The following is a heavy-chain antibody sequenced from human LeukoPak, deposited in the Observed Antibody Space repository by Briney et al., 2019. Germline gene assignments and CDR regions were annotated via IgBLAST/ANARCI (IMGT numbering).Heavy chain of an antibody. CDR2: INHSGST. D-gene: IGHD6-13*01. CDR3: ARGARSSSSWRLGNWFDP. Sequence: SQTLSLTCTVSGGSISSGSYYWSWIRQPPGKGLEWIGEINHSGSTNYNPSLKSRVTISVDTSKNQFSLKLSSVTAADTAVYYCARGARSSSSWRLGNWFDPWGQGTLVTVSS. J-gene: IGHJ5*02. CDR1: GGSISSGSYY. V-gene: IGHV4-39*07.